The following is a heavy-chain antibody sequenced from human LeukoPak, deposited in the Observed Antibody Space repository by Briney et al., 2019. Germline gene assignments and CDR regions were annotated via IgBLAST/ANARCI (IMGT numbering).Heavy chain of an antibody. Sequence: WASVKVSCKASGGTFSSYAISWVRQAPGQGLEWMGRIIPILGIANYAQKFQGRVTITADKSTSTAYMELSSLRSEDTAVYYCASDRPTPRIVGATLWAFDIWGQGTMVTVSS. CDR3: ASDRPTPRIVGATLWAFDI. D-gene: IGHD1-26*01. V-gene: IGHV1-69*04. J-gene: IGHJ3*02. CDR2: IIPILGIA. CDR1: GGTFSSYA.